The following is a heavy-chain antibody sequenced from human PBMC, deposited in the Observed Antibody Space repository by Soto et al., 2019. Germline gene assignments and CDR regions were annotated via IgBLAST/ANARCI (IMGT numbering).Heavy chain of an antibody. CDR2: SYYSGST. V-gene: IGHV4-31*03. CDR1: GASISSGGYY. J-gene: IGHJ5*02. CDR3: ARGARYWFDP. Sequence: SETLSLTCTVSGASISSGGYYWSWIRQHPEKGLEWIGYSYYSGSTYYNPSLKSRVSISVDTSKNQFSLKLSSVTAADTSVYYCARGARYWFDPWGQGTLVTVAS.